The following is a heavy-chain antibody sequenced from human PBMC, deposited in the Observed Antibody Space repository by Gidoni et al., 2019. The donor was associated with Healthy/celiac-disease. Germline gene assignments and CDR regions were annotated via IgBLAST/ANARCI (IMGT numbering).Heavy chain of an antibody. CDR2: IRSKDYGGTT. CDR1: GFTFGDYA. J-gene: IGHJ6*02. V-gene: IGHV3-49*05. Sequence: ELQLVESGGGLVKPVRSLRLSCTASGFTFGDYAMSCFRQAPGKWLEWGGFIRSKDYGGTTEYAASVKGRFTISRDDSKSIAYLQMNSLKTEDTAVYYCTRDLGAPIPAPDYYYDSSGPNYYGMDVWGQGTTVTVSS. CDR3: TRDLGAPIPAPDYYYDSSGPNYYGMDV. D-gene: IGHD3-22*01.